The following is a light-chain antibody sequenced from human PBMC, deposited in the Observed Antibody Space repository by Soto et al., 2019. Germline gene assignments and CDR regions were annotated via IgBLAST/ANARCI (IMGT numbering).Light chain of an antibody. Sequence: EVVLTQSPLSLPVTVGQPATVSCRSSQSLLFSNGITYLTWFHQRPGQPPRRLISEVSNRESGVPYSFSGSGSGTDFTLRISRVEAEDVVLFYCMQGTHWPLTFGGGTRVEIK. CDR1: QSLLFSNGITY. V-gene: IGKV2-30*01. J-gene: IGKJ4*01. CDR2: EVS. CDR3: MQGTHWPLT.